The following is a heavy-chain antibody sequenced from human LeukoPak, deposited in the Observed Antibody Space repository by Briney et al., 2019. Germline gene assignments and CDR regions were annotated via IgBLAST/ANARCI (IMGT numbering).Heavy chain of an antibody. CDR2: IWYDGSNK. CDR1: GFTFSSYG. V-gene: IGHV3-33*08. D-gene: IGHD2-8*01. CDR3: ARDCTNGVCYGTDFDY. J-gene: IGHJ4*02. Sequence: GGSLRLSCAASGFTFSSYGMHWVRQAPGKGLEWVAVIWYDGSNKYYADSVKGRFTISRDNSKNTLYLQMNSLRAEDTAVYYCARDCTNGVCYGTDFDYWGQGTLVTVSS.